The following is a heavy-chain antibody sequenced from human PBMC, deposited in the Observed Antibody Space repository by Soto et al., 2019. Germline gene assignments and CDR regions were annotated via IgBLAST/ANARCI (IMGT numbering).Heavy chain of an antibody. CDR2: ISAYSGNT. CDR1: GYTFTSYG. CDR3: ARDPSYYDFWSGSQLNAFDI. D-gene: IGHD3-3*01. Sequence: ASVKVSCKASGYTFTSYGISWVRQAPGQGLEWMGWISAYSGNTNYAQKLQGRVTMTTDTSTSTAYMELRSLRSDDTAVYYCARDPSYYDFWSGSQLNAFDIWGQGTMVTVSS. V-gene: IGHV1-18*01. J-gene: IGHJ3*02.